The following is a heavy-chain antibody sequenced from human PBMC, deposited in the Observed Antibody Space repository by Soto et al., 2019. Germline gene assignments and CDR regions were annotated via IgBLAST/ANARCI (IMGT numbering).Heavy chain of an antibody. Sequence: EEELVESGGGFVKPGGSLTLSCAASGFPFDKAWMNWVRQAPGKGLEWVGRIKSKTDGGTADFAAPVKGRFAISRDDSKDTLYPQMSSLKTEDTGVYYCTTGPENRHYDPWRNDAFDVWGQGTMVTVSS. CDR1: GFPFDKAW. J-gene: IGHJ3*01. D-gene: IGHD3-3*01. CDR3: TTGPENRHYDPWRNDAFDV. CDR2: IKSKTDGGTA. V-gene: IGHV3-15*07.